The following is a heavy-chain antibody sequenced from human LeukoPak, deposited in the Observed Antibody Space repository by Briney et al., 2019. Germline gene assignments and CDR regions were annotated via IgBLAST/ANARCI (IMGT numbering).Heavy chain of an antibody. D-gene: IGHD3-22*01. CDR3: ARVTVESTGYYHDF. CDR1: GASISRSY. Sequence: SETLSLTCTVSGASISRSYWSWIRQRPGKGLEWIGYIYYSGSTYSTPSLKSRVTISVDTSKNQISLRLSSVTAADTAVYYCARVTVESTGYYHDFWGQGTLVTVSS. CDR2: IYYSGST. V-gene: IGHV4-59*12. J-gene: IGHJ4*02.